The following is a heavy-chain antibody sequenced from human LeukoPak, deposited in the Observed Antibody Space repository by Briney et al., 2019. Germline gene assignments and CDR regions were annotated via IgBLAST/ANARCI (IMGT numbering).Heavy chain of an antibody. V-gene: IGHV4-34*01. CDR1: GGSFSGYY. J-gene: IGHJ5*02. CDR3: ASYDYGDYRKWFDP. CDR2: INHSGST. Sequence: SETLSLTCAVYGGSFSGYYWSWIRQPPGKGLEWIGEINHSGSTNYNPSLRSRVTISVDTSKNQFSLKLSSVTAADTAVYYCASYDYGDYRKWFDPWGQGTLVTVSS. D-gene: IGHD4-17*01.